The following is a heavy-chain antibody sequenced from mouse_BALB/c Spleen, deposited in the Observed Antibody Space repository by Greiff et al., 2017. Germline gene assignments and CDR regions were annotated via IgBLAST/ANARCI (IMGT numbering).Heavy chain of an antibody. CDR2: IRYSGST. D-gene: IGHD2-2*01. CDR3: ARWMLTTEDYFDY. V-gene: IGHV3-2*02. CDR1: GYSITSDYA. Sequence: EVQLVESGPGLVKPSQSLSLTCTVTGYSITSDYACNLIRQSPGNKLECMGYIRYSGSTSYNPSLQSRISITRDTSKNQFFLQLNSMTTEDTATYYCARWMLTTEDYFDYWGQCTTLTVSS. J-gene: IGHJ2*01.